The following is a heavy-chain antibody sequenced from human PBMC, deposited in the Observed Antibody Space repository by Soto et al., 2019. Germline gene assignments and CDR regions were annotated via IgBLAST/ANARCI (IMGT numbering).Heavy chain of an antibody. CDR2: ISHSGST. CDR1: GGSISSGSYY. D-gene: IGHD2-15*01. V-gene: IGHV4-30-4*01. CDR3: ARVADCSGGSCSNHWFDP. Sequence: SETLSLTCTVSGGSISSGSYYWSWIRQPPGKGLEWTGHISHSGSTYYNPSLKSRVTILVDRSKNQFSLKLNSVTAADTAVYYCARVADCSGGSCSNHWFDPWGQGTLVTVSS. J-gene: IGHJ5*02.